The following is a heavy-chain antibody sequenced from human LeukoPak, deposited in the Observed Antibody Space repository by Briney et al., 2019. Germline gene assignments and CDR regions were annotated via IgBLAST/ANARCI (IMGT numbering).Heavy chain of an antibody. V-gene: IGHV3-21*01. Sequence: GGSLRLSCAASGFTFSDFSMSWVRQAPGKGLEWVSSISSSSTYIYHTDSVKGRFTISRDNAKNSLYLQMNSLRAEDTAVYFCARELLWFGESIWGQGTLVTVSS. D-gene: IGHD3-10*01. CDR1: GFTFSDFS. CDR3: ARELLWFGESI. J-gene: IGHJ4*02. CDR2: ISSSSTYI.